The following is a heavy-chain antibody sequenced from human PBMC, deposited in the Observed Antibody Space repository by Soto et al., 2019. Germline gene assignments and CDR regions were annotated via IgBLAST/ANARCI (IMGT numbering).Heavy chain of an antibody. CDR1: GGTFSSY. J-gene: IGHJ4*02. CDR3: ARSIVVVTALDY. CDR2: IIPILGIA. V-gene: IGHV1-69*02. Sequence: ASVKVSCKASGGTFSSYISWVRQAPGQGLEWMGRIIPILGIANYAQKFQGRVTITRDTSASTAYMELSSLRSEDTAVYYCARSIVVVTALDYWGQGTLVTVSS. D-gene: IGHD2-21*02.